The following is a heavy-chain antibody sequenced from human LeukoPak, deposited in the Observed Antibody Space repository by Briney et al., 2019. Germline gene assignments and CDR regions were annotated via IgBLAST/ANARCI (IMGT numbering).Heavy chain of an antibody. CDR2: INSGGST. CDR1: RFTVRTIY. J-gene: IGHJ4*02. V-gene: IGHV3-53*01. CDR3: ARVGRIQYFDC. D-gene: IGHD5-18*01. Sequence: GGSLRLSCAASRFTVRTIYVSWVRQAPGKGLEWVSFINSGGSTYYADSVKGRFTISRDNSQNTVYLQIKGLAAEDTAVYYCARVGRIQYFDCWGQGTLVTVSS.